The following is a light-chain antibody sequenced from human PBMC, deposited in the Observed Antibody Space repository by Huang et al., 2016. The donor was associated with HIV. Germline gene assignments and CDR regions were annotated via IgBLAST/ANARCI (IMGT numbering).Light chain of an antibody. CDR1: RSLLFASNSKNV. CDR3: QQFYNMPYT. J-gene: IGKJ2*01. Sequence: DILLTQSPDSLAVSLGERATLTCRSSRSLLFASNSKNVLAWYQQKPGQSPKVLMYMASVRESGVPERFTGSGSGTEFTLTIASLQAEDVAVYYCQQFYNMPYTFGRGTRLEI. CDR2: MAS. V-gene: IGKV4-1*01.